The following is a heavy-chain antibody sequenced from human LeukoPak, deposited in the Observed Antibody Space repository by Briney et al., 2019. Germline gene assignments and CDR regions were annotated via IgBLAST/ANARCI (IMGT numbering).Heavy chain of an antibody. CDR2: IIPIFGTA. V-gene: IGHV1-69*06. CDR1: GGTFSSYA. D-gene: IGHD2-15*01. Sequence: GSSVKVSCKASGGTFSSYAISWVRQAPGQGLEWMGRIIPIFGTANYAQKFQGRVTITADKSTSTAYMELSSLRSEDTAVYYCARAVYCSGGSCYGDNDAFDIWGQGTMVTVSS. J-gene: IGHJ3*02. CDR3: ARAVYCSGGSCYGDNDAFDI.